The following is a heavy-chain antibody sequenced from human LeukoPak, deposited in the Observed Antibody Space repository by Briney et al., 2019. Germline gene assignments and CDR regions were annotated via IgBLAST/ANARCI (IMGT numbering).Heavy chain of an antibody. Sequence: PSETLPLTCAVYGGSFSGYYWSWIRQPPGKGLEWIGEINHSGSTNYNPSLKSRVTISVDTSKNQFSLKLSSVTAADTAVYYCARECSTSCYDYWGQGTLVTVSS. CDR1: GGSFSGYY. D-gene: IGHD2-2*01. V-gene: IGHV4-34*01. CDR2: INHSGST. CDR3: ARECSTSCYDY. J-gene: IGHJ4*02.